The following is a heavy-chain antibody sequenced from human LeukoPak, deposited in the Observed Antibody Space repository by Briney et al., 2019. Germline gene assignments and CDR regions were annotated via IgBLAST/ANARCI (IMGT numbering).Heavy chain of an antibody. D-gene: IGHD6-19*01. Sequence: ASVKVSCKASGYTFTSYYMHWVRQAPGQGLEWMGIINPSGGSTSYAQKFQGRVTMTRDTSTSTVYMELSSLRSEDTAVYYCARDPAVYSSGWYGAPDYWGQGTLVTVSP. CDR3: ARDPAVYSSGWYGAPDY. CDR1: GYTFTSYY. CDR2: INPSGGST. V-gene: IGHV1-46*01. J-gene: IGHJ4*02.